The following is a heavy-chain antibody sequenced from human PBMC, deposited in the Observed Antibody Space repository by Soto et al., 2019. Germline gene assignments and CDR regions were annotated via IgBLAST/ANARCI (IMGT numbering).Heavy chain of an antibody. D-gene: IGHD3-16*02. CDR3: ARGDYDYVWGSYRPQGFDP. CDR1: GGSFSGYY. Sequence: SETLSLTCAVYGGSFSGYYWSWIRQPPGEGLEWIGEINHSGSTNYNPSLKSRVTISVDTSKNQFSLKLSSVTAADTAVYYCARGDYDYVWGSYRPQGFDPWGQGTLVTVSS. J-gene: IGHJ5*02. V-gene: IGHV4-34*01. CDR2: INHSGST.